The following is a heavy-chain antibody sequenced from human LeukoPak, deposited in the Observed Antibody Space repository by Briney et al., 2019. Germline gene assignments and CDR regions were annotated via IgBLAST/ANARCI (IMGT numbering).Heavy chain of an antibody. D-gene: IGHD3-9*01. Sequence: PSETLSLTCSVSGXSISSHYGSWIRQPPGKGLEWIGYIYYSGSTYYNPSLRSRVTISVDTSKNLFSLKLSSVTAADTDVYYCARHVWLQPFDYWGQGTLVTVSS. J-gene: IGHJ4*02. CDR3: ARHVWLQPFDY. CDR1: GXSISSHY. V-gene: IGHV4-59*11. CDR2: IYYSGST.